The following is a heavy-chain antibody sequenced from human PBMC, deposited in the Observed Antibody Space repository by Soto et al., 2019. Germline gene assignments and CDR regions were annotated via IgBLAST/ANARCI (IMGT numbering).Heavy chain of an antibody. CDR1: GFTFSSYS. CDR2: ISSSSSTI. CDR3: ASWGEVVDLDAFDI. V-gene: IGHV3-48*02. Sequence: EVQLVESGGGLVQPGGSLRLSCAASGFTFSSYSMNWVRQAPGKGLEWVSYISSSSSTIYYADSVKGRFTISRDNAKNSLYLHMNSLRDEDTAVYYCASWGEVVDLDAFDIWGQGTMVTFSS. D-gene: IGHD3-22*01. J-gene: IGHJ3*02.